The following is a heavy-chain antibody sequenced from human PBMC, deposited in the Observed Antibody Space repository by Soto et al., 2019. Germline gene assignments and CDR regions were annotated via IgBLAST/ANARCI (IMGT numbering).Heavy chain of an antibody. CDR3: VREDGVVGASSAFDS. CDR1: GFALTTYT. D-gene: IGHD1-26*01. Sequence: PGGSLRLSCVACGFALTTYTMNWVRQAPGTGLEWVSSINGRSNYKYYSDSVKGRSTVSRDNAQNSLFLQMSRLGPEDTAVYYCVREDGVVGASSAFDSWGQGTLVTVSS. CDR2: INGRSNYK. J-gene: IGHJ4*02. V-gene: IGHV3-21*01.